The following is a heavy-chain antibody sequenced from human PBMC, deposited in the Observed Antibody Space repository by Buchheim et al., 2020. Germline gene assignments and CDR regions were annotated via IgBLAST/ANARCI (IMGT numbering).Heavy chain of an antibody. CDR1: GYTLTSYD. Sequence: QVQLVQSGAEVKKLGASVKVSCKASGYTLTSYDINWVRQATGQGLEWMGWMNPNSGNTGYAQKFQGRVTMTRNTSIRTAYMRLSSLRSEDTAVYYCARSPGFWSGYPNWFDPWGQGTL. V-gene: IGHV1-8*01. CDR3: ARSPGFWSGYPNWFDP. J-gene: IGHJ5*02. D-gene: IGHD3-3*01. CDR2: MNPNSGNT.